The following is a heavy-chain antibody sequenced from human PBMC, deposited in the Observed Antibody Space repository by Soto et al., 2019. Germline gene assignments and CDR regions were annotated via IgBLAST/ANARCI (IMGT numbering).Heavy chain of an antibody. CDR2: ISYDGRND. CDR3: ARDNYGADY. V-gene: IGHV3-30*04. Sequence: QVQLVESGGGVVQPGRSLRLSCAASGFTFRTYAIHWVRQAPGKGLEWVAVISYDGRNDYYTDSVKGRFTISRDNSKNTLYMQRNSLRAEDTAVYYWARDNYGADYWGQGTLVTVSS. CDR1: GFTFRTYA. D-gene: IGHD4-17*01. J-gene: IGHJ4*02.